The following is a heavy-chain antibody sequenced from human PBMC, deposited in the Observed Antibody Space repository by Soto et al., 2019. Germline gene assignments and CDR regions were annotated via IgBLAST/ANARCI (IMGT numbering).Heavy chain of an antibody. CDR1: GGSISTFY. CDR2: IYYSGRT. D-gene: IGHD2-8*01. V-gene: IGHV4-59*01. CDR3: ARDSYAIGY. J-gene: IGHJ4*01. Sequence: PSETLSLTWTVSGGSISTFYWIRTRQPPGKGLEWIRYIYYSGRTNYNPSLQSRVTISVDTSKNQFSLKLSSVTAADTAVYYCARDSYAIGYWGHGTLVTVSS.